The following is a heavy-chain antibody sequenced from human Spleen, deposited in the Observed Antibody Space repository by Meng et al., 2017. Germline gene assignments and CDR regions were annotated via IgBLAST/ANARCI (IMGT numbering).Heavy chain of an antibody. D-gene: IGHD3-3*01. CDR1: GGSFSGYY. V-gene: IGHV4-59*01. Sequence: GSLRLSCAVYGGSFSGYYWSWIRQPPGKGLEWIGYVYYSGTTNYQPSLKSRVTISVDSSKNQFSLKLTSVTAADTAVYYCARETFWSGYFDFWGQGSLVTVSS. CDR2: VYYSGTT. CDR3: ARETFWSGYFDF. J-gene: IGHJ4*02.